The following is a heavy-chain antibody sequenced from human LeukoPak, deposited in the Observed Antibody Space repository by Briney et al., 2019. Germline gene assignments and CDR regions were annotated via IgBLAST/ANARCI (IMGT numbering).Heavy chain of an antibody. D-gene: IGHD6-19*01. V-gene: IGHV3-7*01. CDR2: INQNGSEK. CDR1: GFTFNNYW. CDR3: ARDQGAGPDY. Sequence: GGSLRLSCTASGFTFNNYWMNWVRQAPGKGLEWVANINQNGSEKYYVDSVKGRFTISRDNAKNSLYLQMNSLRAEDTAVYYCARDQGAGPDYWGQGTLVTVSS. J-gene: IGHJ4*02.